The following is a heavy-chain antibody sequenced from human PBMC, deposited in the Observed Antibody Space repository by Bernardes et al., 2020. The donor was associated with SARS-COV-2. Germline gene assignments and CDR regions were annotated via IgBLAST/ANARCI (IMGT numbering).Heavy chain of an antibody. Sequence: VESLFLSCAASEFTFSRYWMHWVRQVPGKGLVWVSRINEDGTTPNYADSVKGRFTISRDNAKNTLFLHMNSLRAEDTAVYYCGRDVAGKEDFWGQGTLVTVSS. D-gene: IGHD2-15*01. CDR2: INEDGTTP. CDR3: GRDVAGKEDF. CDR1: EFTFSRYW. V-gene: IGHV3-74*01. J-gene: IGHJ4*02.